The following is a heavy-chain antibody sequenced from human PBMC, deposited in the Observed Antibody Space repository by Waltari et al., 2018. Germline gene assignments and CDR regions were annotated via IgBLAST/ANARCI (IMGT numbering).Heavy chain of an antibody. CDR1: GYPIGSGYY. Sequence: QVQLQESGPGLVKPSETLSLPCAVSGYPIGSGYYWGWLRQPPGKGLEWIGNIYHSGSTYYNPYLKSRVTISVDTAKNQFSLKLSTVTAADTAVYYCARHVYTTLDYWGQGTLVTVSS. CDR2: IYHSGST. V-gene: IGHV4-38-2*01. CDR3: ARHVYTTLDY. D-gene: IGHD3-16*01. J-gene: IGHJ4*02.